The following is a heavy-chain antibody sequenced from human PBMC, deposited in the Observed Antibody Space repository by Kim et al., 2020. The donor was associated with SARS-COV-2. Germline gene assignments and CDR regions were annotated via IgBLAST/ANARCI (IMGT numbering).Heavy chain of an antibody. D-gene: IGHD1-26*01. V-gene: IGHV3-30*18. CDR2: ISYDGSNY. CDR3: AKDRLGALGGRFILSAFDY. CDR1: GFTFSSYG. J-gene: IGHJ4*02. Sequence: GGSLRLSCAASGFTFSSYGIHWVRQAPGKGLEWVAVISYDGSNYYYADSVKGRFTISRDNSKNTVYLQMNSLSAEDTAVYYCAKDRLGALGGRFILSAFDYWGQGTLVTVSS.